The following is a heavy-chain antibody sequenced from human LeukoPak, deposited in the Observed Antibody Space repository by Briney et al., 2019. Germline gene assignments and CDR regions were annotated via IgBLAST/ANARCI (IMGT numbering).Heavy chain of an antibody. CDR2: ISAYNGNT. V-gene: IGHV1-18*01. CDR3: ARDYVVFLGSGGNDLDY. Sequence: ASVKVSCKASGYTFTSYGISWVRQAPGQGLEWMGWISAYNGNTNYAQKLQGRVTMTTDTSTSTAYMELRSLRSDDTAVYYCARDYVVFLGSGGNDLDYWGQETLVTVSS. D-gene: IGHD5-12*01. J-gene: IGHJ4*02. CDR1: GYTFTSYG.